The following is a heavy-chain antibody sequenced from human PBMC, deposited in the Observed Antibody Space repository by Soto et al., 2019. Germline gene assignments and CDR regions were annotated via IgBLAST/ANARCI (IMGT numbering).Heavy chain of an antibody. J-gene: IGHJ5*02. V-gene: IGHV4-34*01. CDR1: GGSFSGYY. Sequence: PSETLSLTCAVYGGSFSGYYWSWIRQPPGKGLEWIGEINHSGSTNYNPSLKSRVTISVDTSKNQFSLKLSSVTAADTAVYYCARSTVTKNWFDPWGQGTLVTVSS. D-gene: IGHD4-17*01. CDR3: ARSTVTKNWFDP. CDR2: INHSGST.